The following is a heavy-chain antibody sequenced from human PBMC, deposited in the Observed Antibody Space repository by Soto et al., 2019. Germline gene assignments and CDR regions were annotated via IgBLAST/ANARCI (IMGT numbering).Heavy chain of an antibody. CDR2: ISAYNGNT. CDR1: GYTFTSYG. D-gene: IGHD2-2*01. J-gene: IGHJ6*02. CDR3: ARVPCSSTSCPYYYYYYGMDV. V-gene: IGHV1-18*01. Sequence: GASVKVSCKASGYTFTSYGISWVRQAPGQGLEWMGWISAYNGNTNYAQKLQGRVTMTTDTSTSTAYMELRSLRSDDTAVYYCARVPCSSTSCPYYYYYYGMDVWGQGTTVTVSS.